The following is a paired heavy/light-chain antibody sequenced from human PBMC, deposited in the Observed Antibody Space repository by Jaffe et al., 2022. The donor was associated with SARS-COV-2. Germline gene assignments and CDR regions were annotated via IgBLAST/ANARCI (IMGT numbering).Light chain of an antibody. J-gene: IGLJ2*01. CDR3: CSYAGSSTHVV. Sequence: QSALTQPASVSGSPGQSITISCTGTSSDVGSYNLVSWYQQHPGKAPKLMIYEVSKRPSGVSNRFSGSKSGNTASLTISGLQAEDEADYYCCSYAGSSTHVVFGGGTKLTVL. CDR2: EVS. V-gene: IGLV2-23*02. CDR1: SSDVGSYNL.
Heavy chain of an antibody. V-gene: IGHV1-46*01. Sequence: QVQLVQSGAEVKKPGASVKVSCKASGYTFTSYYMHWVRQAPGQGLEWMGIINPSGGSTSYAQKFQGRVTMTRDTSTSTVYMELSSLRSEDTAVYYCARELLGAELERKYQMHGELPWVVGATSHAFDIWGQGTMVTVSS. CDR1: GYTFTSYY. CDR2: INPSGGST. CDR3: ARELLGAELERKYQMHGELPWVVGATSHAFDI. D-gene: IGHD1-26*01. J-gene: IGHJ3*02.